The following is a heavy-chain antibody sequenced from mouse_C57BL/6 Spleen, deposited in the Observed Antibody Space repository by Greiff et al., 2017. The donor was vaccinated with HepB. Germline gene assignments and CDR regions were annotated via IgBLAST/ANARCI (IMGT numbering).Heavy chain of an antibody. J-gene: IGHJ1*03. V-gene: IGHV7-3*01. Sequence: EVKLMESGGGLVQPGGSLSLSCAASGFTFTDYYMSWVRQPPGKALEWLGFIRNKANGYTTEYSASVKVRFTISRDTSQSILYLPINALRAEDSATYYCARYRHYYGSRGWYFDVWGTGTTVTVSS. D-gene: IGHD1-1*01. CDR1: GFTFTDYY. CDR2: IRNKANGYTT. CDR3: ARYRHYYGSRGWYFDV.